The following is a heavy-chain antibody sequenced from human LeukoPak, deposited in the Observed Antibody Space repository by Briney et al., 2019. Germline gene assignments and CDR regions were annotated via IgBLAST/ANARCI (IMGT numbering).Heavy chain of an antibody. CDR1: GFTFSSYS. CDR3: ARDTVAVAGGFDY. CDR2: ISSSSSYI. J-gene: IGHJ4*02. Sequence: PGGSLRLSGAASGFTFSSYSMNWVRQAPGKGLGWVSSISSSSSYIYYADSVKGRFTISRDNAKNSLYLQMNSLRAEDTAVYYCARDTVAVAGGFDYWGQGTLVTVSS. V-gene: IGHV3-21*01. D-gene: IGHD6-19*01.